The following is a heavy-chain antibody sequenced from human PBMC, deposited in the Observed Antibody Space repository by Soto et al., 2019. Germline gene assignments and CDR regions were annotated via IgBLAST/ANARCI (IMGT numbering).Heavy chain of an antibody. CDR3: ARGSTYYDILTGYQNRFYYYYGMDV. CDR1: GGTFSSYA. Sequence: ASVKVSCKASGGTFSSYAISWVRQAPGQGLEWMGGIIPIFGTANYAQKFQGRVTITADESTSTAYMELSSLRSEDTAVYYCARGSTYYDILTGYQNRFYYYYGMDVWGQGTTVTVS. J-gene: IGHJ6*02. D-gene: IGHD3-9*01. V-gene: IGHV1-69*13. CDR2: IIPIFGTA.